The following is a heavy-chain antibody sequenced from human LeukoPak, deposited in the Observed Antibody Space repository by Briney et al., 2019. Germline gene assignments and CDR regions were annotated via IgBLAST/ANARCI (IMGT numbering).Heavy chain of an antibody. J-gene: IGHJ4*02. CDR3: AKDARYYYDPSGYLDY. Sequence: GGSLRLSCAASGFTFSSYEMNWVRQAPGKGLEWVSYISSSGSTIYYADSVKGRFTISRDNAKNSLYLQMNSLRAEDTAVYYCAKDARYYYDPSGYLDYWGQGTLVTVSS. CDR2: ISSSGSTI. V-gene: IGHV3-48*03. D-gene: IGHD3-22*01. CDR1: GFTFSSYE.